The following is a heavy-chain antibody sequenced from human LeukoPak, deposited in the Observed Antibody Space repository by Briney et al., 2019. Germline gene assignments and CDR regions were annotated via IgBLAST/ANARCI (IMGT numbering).Heavy chain of an antibody. CDR2: ISGSGGTT. Sequence: TGGSLRLSCAASGFTFSSNAMSWVRQAPGKGLEWVSAISGSGGTTYYADSVKGRFTISRDNSKNTLYLQMNSLRAEDTAVYYCANSPSNYYDGSGYSRSAFDIWGQGTMVTVSS. V-gene: IGHV3-23*01. J-gene: IGHJ3*02. CDR1: GFTFSSNA. CDR3: ANSPSNYYDGSGYSRSAFDI. D-gene: IGHD3-22*01.